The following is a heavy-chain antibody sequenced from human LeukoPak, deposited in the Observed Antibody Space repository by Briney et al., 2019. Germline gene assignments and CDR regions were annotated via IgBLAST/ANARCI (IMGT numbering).Heavy chain of an antibody. Sequence: GGSLRLSCAASGLTFRNHAIHWVRQAPGKGLEWVTVISHDGGNDYYRDSVKGRFTISRDNSRNTVFLQMNSLRPGDTAVYYCGGSPPYNNMAVGAKGTTVTVPS. CDR3: GGSPPYNNMAV. CDR1: GLTFRNHA. V-gene: IGHV3-30*04. CDR2: ISHDGGND. D-gene: IGHD3-16*01. J-gene: IGHJ6*03.